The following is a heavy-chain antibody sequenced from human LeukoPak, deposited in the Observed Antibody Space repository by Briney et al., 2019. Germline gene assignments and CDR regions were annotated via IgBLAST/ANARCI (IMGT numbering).Heavy chain of an antibody. J-gene: IGHJ5*02. CDR3: ARSLQQQLAVYNWFDP. CDR1: GDSVSSNSAA. Sequence: SQTLSLTCAISGDSVSSNSAAWNWIRQSPSRGLEWLGRTYYRSKWYNDYAVSVKSRITINPDTSKNQFSLQLNSVTPEDTAVYYCARSLQQQLAVYNWFDPWGQGTLVTVSS. CDR2: TYYRSKWYN. D-gene: IGHD6-13*01. V-gene: IGHV6-1*01.